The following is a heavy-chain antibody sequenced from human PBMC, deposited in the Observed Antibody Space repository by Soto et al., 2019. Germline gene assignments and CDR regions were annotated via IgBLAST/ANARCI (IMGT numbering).Heavy chain of an antibody. CDR2: IIPIFGTA. Sequence: SVKVSCKASGGTFSSYAISWVRQAPGQGLEWMGGIIPIFGTANYAQKFQGRVTITADESTSTAYMELSSLRSEDTAVYYCAQAVAHRADYYYYGMDVWGQGTTVTVSS. D-gene: IGHD6-19*01. CDR3: AQAVAHRADYYYYGMDV. V-gene: IGHV1-69*13. J-gene: IGHJ6*02. CDR1: GGTFSSYA.